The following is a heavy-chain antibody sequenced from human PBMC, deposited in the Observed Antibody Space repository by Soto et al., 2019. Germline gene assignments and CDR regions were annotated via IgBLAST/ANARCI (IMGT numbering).Heavy chain of an antibody. CDR3: ARDGGSSSWGTYYYYYYGMDV. CDR2: IWYDGSNK. J-gene: IGHJ6*02. CDR1: GFTFSSYG. Sequence: GGSLRLSCAASGFTFSSYGMHWVRQAPGKGLEWVAVIWYDGSNKYYADSVKGRLTISRENSKNTLYLQMNSRRAEARGVYYCARDGGSSSWGTYYYYYYGMDVWGQGTTVTVSS. V-gene: IGHV3-33*01. D-gene: IGHD6-13*01.